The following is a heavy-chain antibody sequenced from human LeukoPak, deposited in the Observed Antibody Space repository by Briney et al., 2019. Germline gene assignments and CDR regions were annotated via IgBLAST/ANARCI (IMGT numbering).Heavy chain of an antibody. CDR2: INPDGNKK. Sequence: PGGSLSLSCAVSGLTFSSSWMDWVRQAPGEGLEWVASINPDGNKKYSADSVKGRFTISRDNAENSLYLQMNSLRVEDTAFYYCARDLAYSRLDYWGQGMLVTVSS. CDR3: ARDLAYSRLDY. V-gene: IGHV3-7*01. J-gene: IGHJ4*02. D-gene: IGHD5-18*01. CDR1: GLTFSSSW.